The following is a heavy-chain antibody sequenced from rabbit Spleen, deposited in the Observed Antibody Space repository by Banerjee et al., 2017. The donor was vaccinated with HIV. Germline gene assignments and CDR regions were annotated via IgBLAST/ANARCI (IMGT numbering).Heavy chain of an antibody. J-gene: IGHJ6*01. Sequence: QSLEESGGDLVKPGASLTLTCTASGFSFSNNYVMCWVRQAPGKGLEWIACIYAGSSGSAYYASWAKGRFTISKTSSTTVTLQMTSLTAAGTATYFCARDAGTSFSTYGMDLWGPGTLVTVS. CDR3: ARDAGTSFSTYGMDL. D-gene: IGHD8-1*01. CDR1: GFSFSNNYV. CDR2: IYAGSSGSA. V-gene: IGHV1S40*01.